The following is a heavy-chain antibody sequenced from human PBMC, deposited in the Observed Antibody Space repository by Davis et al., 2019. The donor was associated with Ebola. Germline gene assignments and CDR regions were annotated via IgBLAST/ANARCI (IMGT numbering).Heavy chain of an antibody. V-gene: IGHV3-30*03. CDR3: SSGNEQLWGVLFDY. CDR2: ISYDGSNK. CDR1: GFSFSSYG. J-gene: IGHJ4*02. D-gene: IGHD5-18*01. Sequence: SLKISCAASGFSFSSYGLYWVRPAPRKGLERGAVISYDGSNKYYADSLKGRITISRDNSKNTLYLQMNSLSAEDTAVYYGSSGNEQLWGVLFDYWGQGTLVTVSS.